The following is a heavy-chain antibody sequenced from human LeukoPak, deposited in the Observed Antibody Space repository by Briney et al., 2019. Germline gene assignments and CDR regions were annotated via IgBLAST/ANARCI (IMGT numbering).Heavy chain of an antibody. V-gene: IGHV1-69*05. CDR1: RGTFSSYA. Sequence: ASVKVSCKASRGTFSSYAISWVRQAPGQGLEWMGGIIPIFGKANYAQKFQGRVTITTDESTSTAYMELSSLRSEDTAVYYCAEGNYDFWSGRYYYYYMDVWGKGTTVTVSS. D-gene: IGHD3-3*01. J-gene: IGHJ6*03. CDR2: IIPIFGKA. CDR3: AEGNYDFWSGRYYYYYMDV.